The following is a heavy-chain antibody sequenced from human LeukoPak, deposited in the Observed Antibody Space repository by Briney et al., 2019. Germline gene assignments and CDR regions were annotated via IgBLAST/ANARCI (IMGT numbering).Heavy chain of an antibody. Sequence: GGSLRLSCAASGFTFSSYAMSWVRQAPGKGLEWVSAISGSGGSTYYADSVKGRFTISRDNSKNTLYLQMNSLRAEDTAVYYCAKSGVHPDIVVVVAATRADYFDYWGQGTLVTVSS. CDR1: GFTFSSYA. CDR3: AKSGVHPDIVVVVAATRADYFDY. CDR2: ISGSGGST. V-gene: IGHV3-23*01. D-gene: IGHD2-15*01. J-gene: IGHJ4*02.